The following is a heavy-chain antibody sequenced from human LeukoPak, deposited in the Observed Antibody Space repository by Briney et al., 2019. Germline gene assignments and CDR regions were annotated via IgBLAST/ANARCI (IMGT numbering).Heavy chain of an antibody. J-gene: IGHJ6*03. Sequence: SETLSLTCTVSGGSISSYYWSWIRQPPGKGLEWIGYIYYSGSTNYNPSLKSRVTISVDTSKNQFSLKLSSVTAADTAVYYCARDRDSSGWYYYYMDVWGKGTTVTVSS. CDR3: ARDRDSSGWYYYYMDV. V-gene: IGHV4-59*12. CDR2: IYYSGST. CDR1: GGSISSYY. D-gene: IGHD6-19*01.